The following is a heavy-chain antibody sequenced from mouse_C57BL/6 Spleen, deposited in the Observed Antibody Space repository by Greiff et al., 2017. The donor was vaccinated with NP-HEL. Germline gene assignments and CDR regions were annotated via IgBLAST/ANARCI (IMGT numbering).Heavy chain of an antibody. Sequence: VQLQQSGPELVKPGASVKISCKASGYAFSSSWMNWVKQRPGKGLEWIGRIYPGDGDTNYNGKFKGKATLTADKSSSTAYMQLSSLTSEDSAVYFCARSDGSSYVPLSMDYWGQGTSVTVYS. CDR3: ARSDGSSYVPLSMDY. CDR1: GYAFSSSW. J-gene: IGHJ4*01. V-gene: IGHV1-82*01. D-gene: IGHD1-1*01. CDR2: IYPGDGDT.